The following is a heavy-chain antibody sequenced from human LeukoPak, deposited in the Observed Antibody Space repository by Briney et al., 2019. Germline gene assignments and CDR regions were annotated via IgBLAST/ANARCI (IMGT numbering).Heavy chain of an antibody. J-gene: IGHJ3*02. CDR2: ISGSGGST. CDR3: AKGPIVDTAMVSPFDI. Sequence: GGSLRLSCAASGFTFSSYAMSWVRQAPGKGLEWVSAISGSGGSTYYADSVKGRFTISRDNSKNTLYLQMNSLRAEDTAVYYCAKGPIVDTAMVSPFDIWGQGTMVTVSS. V-gene: IGHV3-23*01. D-gene: IGHD5-18*01. CDR1: GFTFSSYA.